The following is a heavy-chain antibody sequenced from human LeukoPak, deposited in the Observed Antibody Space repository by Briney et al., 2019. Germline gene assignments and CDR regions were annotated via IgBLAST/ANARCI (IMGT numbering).Heavy chain of an antibody. V-gene: IGHV4-4*02. CDR1: GGSISSSNW. D-gene: IGHD6-13*01. CDR3: ARLARPAGTYRYYYYYMDV. J-gene: IGHJ6*03. Sequence: PSGALSLTCAVSGGSISSSNWWRWVRQPPGKGLEWIGEIYHSGSTNYNPSLKSRVTISVDTSKNQFYLKLSSVTAADTAVYYCARLARPAGTYRYYYYYMDVWGKGTTVTISS. CDR2: IYHSGST.